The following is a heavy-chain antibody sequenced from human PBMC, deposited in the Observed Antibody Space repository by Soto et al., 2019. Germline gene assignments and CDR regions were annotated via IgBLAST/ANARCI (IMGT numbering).Heavy chain of an antibody. CDR2: ITTSSTTI. Sequence: GGSLRLSCTASGFALSTYSMNWVRQAPGKGLEWVSYITTSSTTIYYAASVKGRFTISRDNDKNSLYLRMNSLRDEDTGVYYCVRENDYVGSYYYGMDVWGQGTTVTVS. CDR3: VRENDYVGSYYYGMDV. J-gene: IGHJ6*02. CDR1: GFALSTYS. V-gene: IGHV3-48*02. D-gene: IGHD4-17*01.